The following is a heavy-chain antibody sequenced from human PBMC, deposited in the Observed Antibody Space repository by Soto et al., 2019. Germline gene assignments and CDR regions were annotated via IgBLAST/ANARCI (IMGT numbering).Heavy chain of an antibody. V-gene: IGHV1-18*04. Sequence: GASVKVSCKASGYTFTSYGISWVRQAPGQGLEWMGWISAYNGNTNYAQKLQGRVTMTTDTSTSTAYMELRSLRSDDTAVYYCARVYRYSGSYGVERVDDAFAISGQGTLVTVSS. CDR2: ISAYNGNT. CDR3: ARVYRYSGSYGVERVDDAFAI. CDR1: GYTFTSYG. J-gene: IGHJ3*02. D-gene: IGHD1-26*01.